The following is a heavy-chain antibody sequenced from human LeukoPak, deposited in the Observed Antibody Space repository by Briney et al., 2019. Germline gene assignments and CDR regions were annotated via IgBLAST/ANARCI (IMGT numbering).Heavy chain of an antibody. CDR1: GFTFSSYG. CDR3: ARDQGSRGGALDY. D-gene: IGHD2-21*01. CDR2: ISYDGSNK. V-gene: IGHV3-30*03. Sequence: GGSLRLSCAASGFTFSSYGMHWARQAPGKGLEWVAVISYDGSNKYYADSVKGRFTISRDNSKNTLYLQMNSLRAEDTAVYYCARDQGSRGGALDYWGQGTLVTVSS. J-gene: IGHJ4*02.